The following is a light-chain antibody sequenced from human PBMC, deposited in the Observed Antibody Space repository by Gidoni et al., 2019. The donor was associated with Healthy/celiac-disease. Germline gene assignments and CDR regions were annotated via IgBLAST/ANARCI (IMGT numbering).Light chain of an antibody. CDR3: QQYANLPLT. Sequence: DSQMTQSPSSLSASVGDRVTSTCQASQDISNYLNWYQQKPGKAPKLLIYDASNLETGVPSRFSGCGSGTDFSFTISSLQPEDIATYYCQQYANLPLTFGPGTRLEIK. CDR1: QDISNY. J-gene: IGKJ5*01. V-gene: IGKV1-33*01. CDR2: DAS.